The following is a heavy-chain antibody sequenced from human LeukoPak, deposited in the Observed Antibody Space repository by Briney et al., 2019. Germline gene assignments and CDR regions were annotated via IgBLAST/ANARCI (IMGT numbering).Heavy chain of an antibody. J-gene: IGHJ6*02. CDR1: GGSISSSSYY. CDR3: ARGYSSGWSPDYYYYYGMDV. V-gene: IGHV4-39*07. Sequence: SETLSLTCTVSGGSISSSSYYWGWIRQPPGKGLEWIGSIYYSGSTYYNPSLKSRVTISVDTSKNQFSLKLSSVTAADTAVYYCARGYSSGWSPDYYYYYGMDVWGQGTTVTVSS. D-gene: IGHD6-19*01. CDR2: IYYSGST.